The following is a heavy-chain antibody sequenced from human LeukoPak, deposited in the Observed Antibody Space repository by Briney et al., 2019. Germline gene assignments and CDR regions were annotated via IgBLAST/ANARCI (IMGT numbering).Heavy chain of an antibody. V-gene: IGHV1-2*02. Sequence: ASVKVSCKASRYAFTDYYMHWVRQAPGQGLEWMGWINPNSGGTIYAQKFQGRVTMTRDTSISTAYMELSRLRSDDTAVYYCASVYGSGSYSYYWGQGTLVTVSS. J-gene: IGHJ4*02. CDR2: INPNSGGT. CDR3: ASVYGSGSYSYY. CDR1: RYAFTDYY. D-gene: IGHD3-10*01.